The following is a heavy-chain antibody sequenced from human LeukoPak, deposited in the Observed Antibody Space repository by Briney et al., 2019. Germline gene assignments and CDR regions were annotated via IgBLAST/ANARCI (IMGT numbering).Heavy chain of an antibody. CDR2: IYYSGST. J-gene: IGHJ4*02. CDR1: GGSISSSSYY. D-gene: IGHD4-17*01. Sequence: PSETLSLTCTVSGGSISSSSYYWGWIRQPPGKGLEWIGSIYYSGSTYYNPSLKSRVTISVDTSKNQFSLKLSSVTAADTAVYYCARDYVTTRFFDYWGQGTLVTVSS. CDR3: ARDYVTTRFFDY. V-gene: IGHV4-39*07.